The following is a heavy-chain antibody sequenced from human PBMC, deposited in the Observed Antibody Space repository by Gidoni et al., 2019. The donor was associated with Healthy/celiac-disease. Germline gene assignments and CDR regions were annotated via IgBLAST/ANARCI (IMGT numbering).Heavy chain of an antibody. Sequence: EVQLLDSGGGLVQPGGSLRLSCAASGFPLSSSALSGVRQAPGKGLEVVSAISGMGGSTYYADSVKCRFTSSRDNSKNTLYLQMNSLRAEDTSVYYCAKDIGYQLLPYYYYGMDVCGQGTTVTVSS. J-gene: IGHJ6*02. CDR1: GFPLSSSA. CDR2: ISGMGGST. D-gene: IGHD2-2*01. CDR3: AKDIGYQLLPYYYYGMDV. V-gene: IGHV3-23*01.